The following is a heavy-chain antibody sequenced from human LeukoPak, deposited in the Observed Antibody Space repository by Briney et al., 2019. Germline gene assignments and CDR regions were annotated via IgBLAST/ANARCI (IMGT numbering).Heavy chain of an antibody. CDR2: IYYSGST. D-gene: IGHD5-12*01. J-gene: IGHJ3*02. CDR3: ATVEMATPGGGAFDI. V-gene: IGHV4-30-4*02. Sequence: PSETLSLTCTVSGGSISSCDYYWSWIRQPPGKGLEWIGYIYYSGSTYYNPSLKSRVTISVDTSKNQFSLKLSSVTAADTAVYYCATVEMATPGGGAFDIWGQGTMVTVSS. CDR1: GGSISSCDYY.